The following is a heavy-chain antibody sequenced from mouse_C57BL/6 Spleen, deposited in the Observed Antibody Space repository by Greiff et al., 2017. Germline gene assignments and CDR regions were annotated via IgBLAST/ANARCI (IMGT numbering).Heavy chain of an antibody. J-gene: IGHJ4*01. CDR3: ARLEGDGYYDY. CDR1: GYAFTNYL. V-gene: IGHV1-54*01. D-gene: IGHD2-3*01. Sequence: VKPQESGAELVRPGTSVKVSCKASGYAFTNYLIEWVKQRPGQGLEWIGVINPGSGGTNYNEKFKGKATLTADKSSSTAYMQLSSLTSEDSAVYFCARLEGDGYYDYWGQGTSVTVSS. CDR2: INPGSGGT.